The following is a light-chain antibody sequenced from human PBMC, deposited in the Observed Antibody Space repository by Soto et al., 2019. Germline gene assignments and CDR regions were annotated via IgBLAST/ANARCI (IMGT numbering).Light chain of an antibody. CDR3: HKYNTYPFT. Sequence: DIQMTQSPSTLSASVGDRVTITCRASQSISSRLAWYQQKPGKAPKLLIYQASSLESGVPARYSGSGSGTDFTLTITSLQPDDFPPYYCHKYNTYPFTFGGGTKVDIK. V-gene: IGKV1-5*03. CDR1: QSISSR. CDR2: QAS. J-gene: IGKJ4*01.